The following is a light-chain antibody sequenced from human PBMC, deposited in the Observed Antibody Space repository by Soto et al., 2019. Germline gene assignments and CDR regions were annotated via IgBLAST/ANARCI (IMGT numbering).Light chain of an antibody. J-gene: IGLJ1*01. CDR2: DVT. V-gene: IGLV2-14*03. CDR3: GSYTSSTSYV. CDR1: SSDVGDYDY. Sequence: QSVLTQPASVSGSPGQSITISCTGTSSDVGDYDYVSWYQQHPCKAPKLIIYDVTNRPSGVSNRFSGSKSGNTASLTISGLQAEDEADYYCGSYTSSTSYVFGSGTNVTVL.